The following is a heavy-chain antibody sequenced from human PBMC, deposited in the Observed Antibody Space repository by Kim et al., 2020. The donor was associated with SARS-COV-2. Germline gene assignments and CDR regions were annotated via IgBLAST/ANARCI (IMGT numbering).Heavy chain of an antibody. CDR1: SGSISSGGYS. D-gene: IGHD6-6*01. V-gene: IGHV4-30-2*01. CDR2: IYHSGST. Sequence: SETLSLTCAVSSGSISSGGYSWSWIRQPPGKGLEWIGYIYHSGSTYYNPSLKSRVTISVDRSKNQFSLKLSSVTAADTAVYYCARVRGSSLDYWGQGTLVTVSS. J-gene: IGHJ4*02. CDR3: ARVRGSSLDY.